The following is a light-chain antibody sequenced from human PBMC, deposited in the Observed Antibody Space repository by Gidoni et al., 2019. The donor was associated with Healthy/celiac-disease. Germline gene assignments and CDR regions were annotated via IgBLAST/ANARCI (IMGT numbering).Light chain of an antibody. CDR3: QQRSNWPTT. J-gene: IGKJ1*01. CDR1: QSVSSY. CDR2: DAS. Sequence: EIVLTQSPATLSLSPGERATLSCRASQSVSSYLAWYQQKPGQAPRLLIHDASTSATGIPARFSGSRSVTDFTLTISSLEPEDFAVYYCQQRSNWPTTFXQXTKVEIQ. V-gene: IGKV3-11*01.